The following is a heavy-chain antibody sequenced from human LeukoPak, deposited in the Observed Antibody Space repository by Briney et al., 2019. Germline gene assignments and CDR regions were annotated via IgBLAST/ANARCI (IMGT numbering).Heavy chain of an antibody. CDR3: ATTVRHCSDY. CDR1: GGSINTSDYY. D-gene: IGHD6-6*01. Sequence: PSETLSLTCTVSGGSINTSDYYWTWIRQPPGKGLEWIGYIFYSGNTYYNPSLKSRLIISIDTSKNQFSLRLSSVTAADTAVYFCATTVRHCSDYWGQGTLVTVSS. V-gene: IGHV4-30-4*08. CDR2: IFYSGNT. J-gene: IGHJ4*02.